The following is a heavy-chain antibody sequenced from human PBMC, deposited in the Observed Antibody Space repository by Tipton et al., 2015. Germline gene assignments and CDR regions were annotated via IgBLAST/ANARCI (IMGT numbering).Heavy chain of an antibody. CDR3: ARCSYDYVWGSYRYGYYFDY. J-gene: IGHJ4*02. CDR2: IFHSGSA. V-gene: IGHV4-31*03. Sequence: TLSLTCTVSGGSISSGGYYWSWIRQHLGKDLEWIGYIFHSGSAFYNPSLKSRVTISVDTSENQFSLKLSSVTAADTAVYYCARCSYDYVWGSYRYGYYFDYWGQGTLVTVSS. D-gene: IGHD3-16*02. CDR1: GGSISSGGYY.